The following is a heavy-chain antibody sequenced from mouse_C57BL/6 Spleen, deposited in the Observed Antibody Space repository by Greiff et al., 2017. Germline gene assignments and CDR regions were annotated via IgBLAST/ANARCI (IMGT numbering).Heavy chain of an antibody. Sequence: EVKLVESGGGLVQPGGSLSLSCAASGFTFTDYYMSWVRQPPGKALEWVGFIRNKANGYTTEYSASVKGRFTISRDNSQSILYLQMNALRAEDSATYYCARYSDYDYRWYFDVWGTGTTVTVSS. CDR2: IRNKANGYTT. D-gene: IGHD2-4*01. V-gene: IGHV7-3*01. CDR1: GFTFTDYY. CDR3: ARYSDYDYRWYFDV. J-gene: IGHJ1*03.